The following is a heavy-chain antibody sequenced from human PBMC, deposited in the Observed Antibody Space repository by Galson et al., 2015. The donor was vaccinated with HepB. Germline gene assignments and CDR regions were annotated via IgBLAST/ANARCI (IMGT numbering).Heavy chain of an antibody. Sequence: SVKVSCKASGYTFTSYGISWVRQAPGQGLEWMGWISAYNGNTNYAQKLQGRVTMTTDTSTSTAYMELRSLRSDDTAVYFCARDRRGAREYCSSTSCYSWFDPWGQGTLVTVSS. J-gene: IGHJ5*02. V-gene: IGHV1-18*04. CDR3: ARDRRGAREYCSSTSCYSWFDP. D-gene: IGHD2-2*01. CDR1: GYTFTSYG. CDR2: ISAYNGNT.